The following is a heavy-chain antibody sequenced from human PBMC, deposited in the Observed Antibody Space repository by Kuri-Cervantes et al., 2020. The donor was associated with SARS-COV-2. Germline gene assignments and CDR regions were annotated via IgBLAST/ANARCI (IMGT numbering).Heavy chain of an antibody. J-gene: IGHJ4*02. V-gene: IGHV3-23*01. Sequence: GESLKISCAASGFTFSSYAMSWVRQAPGKGLEWVSAISGSGGSTYYADSVKGRFTISRDNSKNTLYLQMNSLRAEDTAVYYCAKDLVAVAGTDYFDYWGQGTLVTVSS. D-gene: IGHD6-19*01. CDR1: GFTFSSYA. CDR2: ISGSGGST. CDR3: AKDLVAVAGTDYFDY.